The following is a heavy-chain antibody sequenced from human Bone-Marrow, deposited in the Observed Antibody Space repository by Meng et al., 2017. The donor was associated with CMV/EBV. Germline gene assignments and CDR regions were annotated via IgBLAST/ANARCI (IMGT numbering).Heavy chain of an antibody. D-gene: IGHD3-3*01. CDR3: ASNNDFWSGYYYYYGMDV. CDR1: GGTFSSYA. CDR2: IIPILGIA. V-gene: IGHV1-69*10. J-gene: IGHJ6*02. Sequence: SVKVSCKASGGTFSSYAISWVRQAPGQGLEWMGGIIPILGIANYAQKFQGRVTITADKSTSTAYMELSSLRSEDTAVYYCASNNDFWSGYYYYYGMDVWGQGTTVTVSS.